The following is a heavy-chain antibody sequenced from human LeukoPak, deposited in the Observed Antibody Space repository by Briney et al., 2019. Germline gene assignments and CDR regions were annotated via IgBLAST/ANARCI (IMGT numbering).Heavy chain of an antibody. Sequence: SETLSLTCTVSGYSISSGYYWSWIRQHPGKGLEWIGYIYYSGSTYYNPSLKSRVTISVDTSKNQFSLKLSSVTAADTAVYYCASSAAADPFDYWGQGTLVTVSS. CDR3: ASSAAADPFDY. V-gene: IGHV4-31*03. CDR1: GYSISSGYY. D-gene: IGHD6-13*01. CDR2: IYYSGST. J-gene: IGHJ4*02.